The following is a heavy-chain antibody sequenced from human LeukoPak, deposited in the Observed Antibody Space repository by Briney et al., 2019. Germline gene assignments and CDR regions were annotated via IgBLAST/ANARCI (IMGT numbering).Heavy chain of an antibody. CDR2: IYHSGST. CDR3: GKNEYGYGSGGYSSYMAV. V-gene: IGHV4-38-2*01. CDR1: GYSISSGYY. J-gene: IGHJ6*03. Sequence: PSETLSLTCAVSGYSISSGYYWGWIRQPPGKGLEWIGSIYHSGSTYYNPSLKSRVTISVDTSKNQFSLKLSSVTAADTAVYYWGKNEYGYGSGGYSSYMAVGGKGPRV. D-gene: IGHD5-18*01.